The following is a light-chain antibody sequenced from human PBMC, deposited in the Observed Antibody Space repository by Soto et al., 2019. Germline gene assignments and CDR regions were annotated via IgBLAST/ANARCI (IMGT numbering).Light chain of an antibody. CDR1: QDISTY. J-gene: IGKJ2*01. Sequence: DIQMTQSPSSLSASLGDRVTITCRASQDISTYLNWSKQKPGKAPNLLIYTVPNLETGVPSRFSGSGSGTVFTLTISALQPEDIATYYCQQYNSLPYTFGQGTRLEIE. CDR3: QQYNSLPYT. V-gene: IGKV1-33*01. CDR2: TVP.